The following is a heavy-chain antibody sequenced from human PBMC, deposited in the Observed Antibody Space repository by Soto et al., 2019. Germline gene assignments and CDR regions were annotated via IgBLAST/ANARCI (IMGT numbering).Heavy chain of an antibody. D-gene: IGHD3-10*01. J-gene: IGHJ3*02. CDR1: GFTFSSYA. CDR2: ISGSGGST. CDR3: AKGVSLWFGVPDAFDI. Sequence: PGGSLRLSCAASGFTFSSYAMSWVRPAPGKGLEWVSAISGSGGSTYYADSVKGRFTISRDNSKNTLYLQMNSLRAEDTAVYYCAKGVSLWFGVPDAFDIWGQGTMVTVSS. V-gene: IGHV3-23*01.